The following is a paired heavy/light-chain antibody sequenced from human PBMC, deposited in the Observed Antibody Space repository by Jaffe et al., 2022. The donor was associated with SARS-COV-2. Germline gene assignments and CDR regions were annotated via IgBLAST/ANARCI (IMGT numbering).Heavy chain of an antibody. CDR3: AKWASYYGSGKTKQYYYYGMDV. D-gene: IGHD3-10*01. Sequence: VHLLASGGGLVQPGGSLRLSCAASGFIFGDYAMSWVRQAPGKGLEWISSLSGTSSGTYYADSVKGRFTISRDNSKNTVLLQMDSLRAEDTAVYYCAKWASYYGSGKTKQYYYYGMDVWGQGTTVTVSS. V-gene: IGHV3-23*01. CDR2: LSGTSSGT. J-gene: IGHJ6*02. CDR1: GFIFGDYA.
Light chain of an antibody. CDR2: SAS. CDR3: QRSDSTPLT. Sequence: DIQMTQSPSSLSASVGDRVTITCRASQSISSSLNWYQQKPGKAPDLLIYSASTLQSGAPSRFSGSGSGTVFTLTISSLQPEDFATYYCQRSDSTPLTFGQGTKVEIK. V-gene: IGKV1-39*01. J-gene: IGKJ1*01. CDR1: QSISSS.